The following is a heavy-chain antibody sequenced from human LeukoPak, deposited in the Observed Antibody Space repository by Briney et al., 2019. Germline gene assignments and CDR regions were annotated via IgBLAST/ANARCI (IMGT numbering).Heavy chain of an antibody. D-gene: IGHD6-13*01. CDR2: ISGYNGNT. CDR3: ARDSPYSSSSLGFDF. Sequence: KPGASVKVSCKASGYKFTSFGVSWVRQAPGQGLQWMGWISGYNGNTNFAQKFQGRVTMTTDTSTSTAYMELRSLRSDDTAVYYCARDSPYSSSSLGFDFWGQGALVTVSS. V-gene: IGHV1-18*01. CDR1: GYKFTSFG. J-gene: IGHJ4*02.